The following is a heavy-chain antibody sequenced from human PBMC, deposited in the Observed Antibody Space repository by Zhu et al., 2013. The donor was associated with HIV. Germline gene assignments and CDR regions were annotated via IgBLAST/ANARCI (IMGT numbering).Heavy chain of an antibody. J-gene: IGHJ5*02. CDR1: GGTFSSYA. D-gene: IGHD6-19*01. CDR3: ARQAGYISIAVAGRNWFDP. CDR2: IIPIFGTA. V-gene: IGHV1-69*06. Sequence: QVQLVQSGAEVKKPGSSVKVSCKASGGTFSSYAISWVRQAPGQGLEWMGGIIPIFGTANYAQKFQGRVTITADKSTSTAYMELSSLRSEDTAVYYCARQAGYISIAVAGRNWFDPWGQGTLGHRLL.